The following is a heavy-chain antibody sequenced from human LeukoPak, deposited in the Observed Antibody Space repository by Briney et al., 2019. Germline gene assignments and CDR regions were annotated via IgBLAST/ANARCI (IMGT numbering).Heavy chain of an antibody. J-gene: IGHJ6*02. Sequence: GGSLRVSCTASGFTFSSYCMHWVRQTPGRGLIWVSRICPGGTITNYADSVKGRFTISRDDAKNSLYLQMNSLRAEDTALYYCAEDSAFRGYYYYGMDVWGQGTTVTVSS. CDR3: AEDSAFRGYYYYGMDV. CDR1: GFTFSSYC. CDR2: ICPGGTIT. D-gene: IGHD3-10*01. V-gene: IGHV3-74*01.